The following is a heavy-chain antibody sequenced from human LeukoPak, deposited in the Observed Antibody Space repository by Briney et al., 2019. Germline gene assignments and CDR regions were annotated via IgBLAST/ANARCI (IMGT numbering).Heavy chain of an antibody. D-gene: IGHD3-10*01. CDR3: AREGYGSGRRLGMDV. CDR2: INPNSGTT. Sequence: ASVKVSCKGSGYTFTGYYMHWVRQTPGQGLEWMWWINPNSGTTNYAQKFQGRVTVTTDTSISTAYMELSRLESDDTAVYYCAREGYGSGRRLGMDVWGQGTTVTVSS. CDR1: GYTFTGYY. J-gene: IGHJ6*02. V-gene: IGHV1-2*02.